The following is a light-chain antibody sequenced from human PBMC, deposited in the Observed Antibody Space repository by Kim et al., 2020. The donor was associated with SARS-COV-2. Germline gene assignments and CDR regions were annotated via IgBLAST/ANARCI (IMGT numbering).Light chain of an antibody. Sequence: HTAKLPCTGKSKNVGNRGAARLQQRQRHPPKLLSYRDNNRPSGVSERFSASRSGNTASLTITGLQPEDEADYYCSAWETGLNGYVFGTGTKVTVL. J-gene: IGLJ1*01. V-gene: IGLV10-54*01. CDR2: RDN. CDR1: SKNVGNRG. CDR3: SAWETGLNGYV.